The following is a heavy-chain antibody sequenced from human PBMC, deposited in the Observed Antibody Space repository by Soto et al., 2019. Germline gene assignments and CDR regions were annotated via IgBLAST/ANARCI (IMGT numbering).Heavy chain of an antibody. CDR1: GFSLSTSGVG. Sequence: QITLKESGPTLVKPTQNLTLTCTFSGFSLSTSGVGVGWIRQPPGKALEWLALIYWDDDKRYSPSLKSRLTITKDTSKNQVVLTMTNMDPVDTATYYCAHKTMITFGGVIVTAFDIWGQGTMVTVSS. CDR2: IYWDDDK. D-gene: IGHD3-16*02. V-gene: IGHV2-5*02. CDR3: AHKTMITFGGVIVTAFDI. J-gene: IGHJ3*02.